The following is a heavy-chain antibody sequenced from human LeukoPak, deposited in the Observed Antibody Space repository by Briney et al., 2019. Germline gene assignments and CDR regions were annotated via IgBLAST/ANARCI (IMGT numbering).Heavy chain of an antibody. CDR3: AKDEGSAGFYLFSN. Sequence: GGSLRLSCAASGFTFSNHGMNWVRQAPGKGLEWVSAVSGSGHSTYYAHSVKGRFTISRDNSKNTVYLQLNSLSAEDTALYYCAKDEGSAGFYLFSNWGQGTQVTVSS. CDR1: GFTFSNHG. V-gene: IGHV3-23*01. D-gene: IGHD3-9*01. CDR2: VSGSGHST. J-gene: IGHJ4*02.